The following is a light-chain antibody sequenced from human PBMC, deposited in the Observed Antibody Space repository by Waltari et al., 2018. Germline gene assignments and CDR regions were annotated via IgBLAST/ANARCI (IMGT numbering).Light chain of an antibody. CDR3: QQYYSTLWT. CDR2: WAS. V-gene: IGKV4-1*01. CDR1: QSVLYSSNNKNY. J-gene: IGKJ1*01. Sequence: DIVMTQSPDSLAVSLGERATINCKSSQSVLYSSNNKNYLAWYQQKPGQPPKLPIYWASTRESGVPDRFSGSGSGTDFTLTISSLQAEEVAVYYCQQYYSTLWTFGQGTKVEIK.